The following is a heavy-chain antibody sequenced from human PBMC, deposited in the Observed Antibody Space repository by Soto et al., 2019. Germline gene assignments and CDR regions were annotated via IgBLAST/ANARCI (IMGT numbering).Heavy chain of an antibody. CDR2: IIPIFGTA. CDR1: GGTFSSYA. CDR3: ARDAGYCSGGSCYSRNDY. D-gene: IGHD2-15*01. J-gene: IGHJ4*02. Sequence: QVQLVQSGAEVKKPGSSVKVSCKASGGTFSSYAISWVRQAPGQGLEWMGGIIPIFGTANYAQKFQGRVTITADESTSTAYMELSSLRSEDTAVYYCARDAGYCSGGSCYSRNDYWGQGTLVTVSS. V-gene: IGHV1-69*12.